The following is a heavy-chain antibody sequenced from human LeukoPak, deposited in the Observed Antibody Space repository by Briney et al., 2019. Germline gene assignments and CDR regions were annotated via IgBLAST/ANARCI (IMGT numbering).Heavy chain of an antibody. CDR3: ARVPSRQEGYNDFDY. J-gene: IGHJ4*02. CDR2: VYNSGST. CDR1: GGSISIYY. V-gene: IGHV4-59*01. D-gene: IGHD5-24*01. Sequence: SETLSLTCTVSGGSISIYYWSWIRQPPGKGLEWIGYVYNSGSTDYNPSLKSRVTISADTSKNQFSLKLSSVIAADTAVYYCARVPSRQEGYNDFDYWGQGALVTVSS.